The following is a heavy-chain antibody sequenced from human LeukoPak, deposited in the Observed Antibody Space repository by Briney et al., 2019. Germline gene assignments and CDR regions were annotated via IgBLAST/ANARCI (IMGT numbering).Heavy chain of an antibody. CDR1: GFTFSSYW. D-gene: IGHD1-26*01. J-gene: IGHJ4*02. CDR3: AKGTTGSYYSAQDN. Sequence: PGGSLGLSCAASGFTFSSYWMHWVRQAPGKGLVWVSRINSDGSSTSYADSVKGRFTISRDNSKNTLYLQMNSLRAEDTAVYYCAKGTTGSYYSAQDNWGQGTLVTVSS. CDR2: INSDGSST. V-gene: IGHV3-74*01.